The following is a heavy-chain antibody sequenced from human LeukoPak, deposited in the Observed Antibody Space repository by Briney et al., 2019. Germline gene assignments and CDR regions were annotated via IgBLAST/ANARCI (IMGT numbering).Heavy chain of an antibody. J-gene: IGHJ1*01. V-gene: IGHV4-30-4*01. Sequence: PSQTLSLTCTVSGGSISSGDYYWSWIRQPPGKGLEWIGYIYYSGSTYYNPSLKSRVTISVDTSKNQFSLKLSSVTAADTAVFYCARGDSSDYWTSNAEYFQHWGQGTLVTVSS. CDR3: ARGDSSDYWTSNAEYFQH. CDR1: GGSISSGDYY. CDR2: IYYSGST. D-gene: IGHD3-22*01.